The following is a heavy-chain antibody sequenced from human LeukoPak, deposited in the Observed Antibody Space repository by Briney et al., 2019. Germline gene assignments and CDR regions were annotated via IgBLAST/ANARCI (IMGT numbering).Heavy chain of an antibody. CDR3: ARHRRVLGSYFDY. CDR1: GGSLSSSSYY. CDR2: IYYSGST. V-gene: IGHV4-39*01. J-gene: IGHJ4*02. Sequence: SETLSLTCTVSGGSLSSSSYYWGWIRQPPGTGLEWIGSIYYSGSTYYNPSLKSRVTISVDTSKNQFSLKLSSVTAADTAVYYCARHRRVLGSYFDYWGQGTLVTVSS. D-gene: IGHD1-26*01.